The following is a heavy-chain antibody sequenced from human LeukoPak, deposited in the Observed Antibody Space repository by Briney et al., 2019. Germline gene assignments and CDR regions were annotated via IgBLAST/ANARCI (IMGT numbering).Heavy chain of an antibody. J-gene: IGHJ4*02. CDR2: IYTSGST. CDR3: ARLPYSGSYRYYFDY. Sequence: SETLSLTCTVSGGSISSGSYFWSWIRQPAGKGLEWIGRIYTSGSTNYSPSLKSRVTISVDTSKNQFSLKLSSVTAADTAVYYCARLPYSGSYRYYFDYWGQGALVTVSS. CDR1: GGSISSGSYF. D-gene: IGHD1-26*01. V-gene: IGHV4-61*02.